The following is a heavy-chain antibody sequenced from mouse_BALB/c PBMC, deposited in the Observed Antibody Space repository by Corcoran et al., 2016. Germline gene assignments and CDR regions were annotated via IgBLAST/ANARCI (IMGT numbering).Heavy chain of an antibody. Sequence: EVQLQQSGAELVKPGASVKLSCTASGFNIKDTYMHWVKQRPEQGLEWIGRIDPANGHTKYDPKFQGKATITADTSSNNAYRQVSSLTSEDTAVYYCARWDWYFDVWGAGTTVTVSS. CDR3: ARWDWYFDV. CDR1: GFNIKDTY. CDR2: IDPANGHT. V-gene: IGHV14-3*02. J-gene: IGHJ1*01.